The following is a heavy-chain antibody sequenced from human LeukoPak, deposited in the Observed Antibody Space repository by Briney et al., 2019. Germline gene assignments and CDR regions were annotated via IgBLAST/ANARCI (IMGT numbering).Heavy chain of an antibody. V-gene: IGHV4-34*01. CDR2: INHSGST. CDR3: ARGAKQQPVPRAEYFQH. Sequence: SETLSLTCAVYGGSFSGYYWSWIRQPPGKGLEWIGEINHSGSTNYNPSLKSRVTISVDTSKNQFSLKLSSVTAADTAVYYCARGAKQQPVPRAEYFQHWGQGTLVTVSS. CDR1: GGSFSGYY. D-gene: IGHD5-18*01. J-gene: IGHJ1*01.